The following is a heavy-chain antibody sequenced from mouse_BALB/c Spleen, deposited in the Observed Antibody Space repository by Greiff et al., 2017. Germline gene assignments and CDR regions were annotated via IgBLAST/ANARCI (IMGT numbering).Heavy chain of an antibody. CDR2: INPSNGGT. Sequence: QVQLQQSGAELVKPGASVKLSCKASGYTFTSYYMYWVKQRPGQGLEWIGEINPSNGGTNFNEKFKSKATLTVDKSSSTAYMQLSSLTSEDSAVYYCTREGTTVDFAYWGQGTLVTISA. CDR3: TREGTTVDFAY. J-gene: IGHJ3*01. V-gene: IGHV1S81*02. CDR1: GYTFTSYY. D-gene: IGHD1-1*01.